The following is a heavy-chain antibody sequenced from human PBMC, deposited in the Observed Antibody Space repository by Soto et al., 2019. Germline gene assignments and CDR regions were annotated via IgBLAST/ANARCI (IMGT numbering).Heavy chain of an antibody. CDR2: IIPIFGTA. Sequence: QVQLVQSGAEVKKPGSSVKVSCKASGGTFSSYAISWVRQAPGQGLEWMGGIIPIFGTANYAQKFQGRVTITADECTSTAYMELSSVRSEDTAVYYCARDRNYAIGGRILNWFDPWGQGTLVTVSS. CDR3: ARDRNYAIGGRILNWFDP. CDR1: GGTFSSYA. V-gene: IGHV1-69*12. J-gene: IGHJ5*02. D-gene: IGHD1-7*01.